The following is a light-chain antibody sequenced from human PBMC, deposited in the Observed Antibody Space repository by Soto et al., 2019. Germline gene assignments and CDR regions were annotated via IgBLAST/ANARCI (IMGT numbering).Light chain of an antibody. V-gene: IGLV1-44*01. CDR2: RNS. J-gene: IGLJ2*01. CDR1: SSSIGSND. CDR3: AAWDDSLDGPG. Sequence: QSVLTQPPSASGTPGQRVTISCSGSSSSIGSNDVSWYQHLPGAAPKLLISRNSERPSGVSDRFSGSKSGTSASLAINGLQSEDEADYYCAAWDDSLDGPGFGGGTQLTVL.